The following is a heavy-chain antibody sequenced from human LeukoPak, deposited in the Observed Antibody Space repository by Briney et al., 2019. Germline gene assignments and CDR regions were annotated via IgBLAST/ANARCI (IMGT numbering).Heavy chain of an antibody. J-gene: IGHJ4*02. V-gene: IGHV3-21*01. CDR3: AREWYEYGGDSGGY. CDR2: ISSSGSSI. Sequence: PGGSLRLSCAASGFSFSSSTMNWVRQAPGRGLEWVSSISSSGSSIYYADSVKGRFTISRDNAKNSLYLQMASLRAEDTATYYCAREWYEYGGDSGGYWGQGTLVTVSS. D-gene: IGHD2-21*02. CDR1: GFSFSSST.